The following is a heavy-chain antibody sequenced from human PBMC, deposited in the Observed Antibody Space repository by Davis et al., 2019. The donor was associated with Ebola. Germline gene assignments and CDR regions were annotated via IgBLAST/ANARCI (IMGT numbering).Heavy chain of an antibody. CDR2: IRQDGREK. Sequence: GGSLRLSCTASGFSSSNYWMTWVRQAPGKGLEWVASIRQDGREKFYVDSVKGRFTISRDNAKNSLYLQMNSLRAEDTAVYYCARDLYYGSGSTDYWGQGTLVTVSS. CDR1: GFSSSNYW. D-gene: IGHD3-10*01. CDR3: ARDLYYGSGSTDY. J-gene: IGHJ4*02. V-gene: IGHV3-7*03.